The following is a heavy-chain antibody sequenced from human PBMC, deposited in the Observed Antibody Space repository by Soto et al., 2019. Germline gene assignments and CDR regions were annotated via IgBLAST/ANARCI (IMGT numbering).Heavy chain of an antibody. CDR1: GFTFSSYA. D-gene: IGHD3-22*01. V-gene: IGHV3-23*01. CDR2: ISGSGGST. J-gene: IGHJ3*02. Sequence: PGGSLRLSCAASGFTFSSYAMSWVRQAPGKGLEWVSAISGSGGSTYYADSVKGRFTMTRDTSTSTVYMELSSLRSEDTAVYYCARDRVVVTPHDAFDIWGQGTMVTVSS. CDR3: ARDRVVVTPHDAFDI.